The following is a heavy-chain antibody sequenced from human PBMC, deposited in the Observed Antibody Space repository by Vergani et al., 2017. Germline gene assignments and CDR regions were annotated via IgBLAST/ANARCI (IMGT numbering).Heavy chain of an antibody. CDR1: GDSVISTDYH. CDR3: ASRRGACRAAYCHSYDF. Sequence: QVQLQESGPGLVKPSETLSLTCTVSGDSVISTDYHWGWIRQPPGKGLEWIGSMDYSGSTSYNPSLESRISISFETPKNHFSLRLTSVTAADTAVYYCASRRGACRAAYCHSYDFWGPGALVGDSS. CDR2: MDYSGST. D-gene: IGHD2-15*01. J-gene: IGHJ4*02. V-gene: IGHV4-39*01.